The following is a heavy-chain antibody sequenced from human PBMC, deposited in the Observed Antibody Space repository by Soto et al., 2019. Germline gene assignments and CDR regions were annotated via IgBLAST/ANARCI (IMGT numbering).Heavy chain of an antibody. CDR2: ISADNGNT. D-gene: IGHD3-22*01. J-gene: IGHJ4*02. V-gene: IGHV1-18*01. CDR3: ARELYYDSSADY. CDR1: GYSFTSYG. Sequence: QVQRVQSGAEVKRPGASVKVSCKASGYSFTSYGISWVRQAPGQGLEWMGWISADNGNTNYAQKLQGRVTMTTDTSTSTAYMELRSLRSDDTAVYYCARELYYDSSADYWGQGTLVTVSS.